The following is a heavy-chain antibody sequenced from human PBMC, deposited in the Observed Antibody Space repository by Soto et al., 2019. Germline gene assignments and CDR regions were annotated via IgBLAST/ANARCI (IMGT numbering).Heavy chain of an antibody. CDR1: GVSIHNSHSF. Sequence: AETLSLSCAVSGVSIHNSHSFWSWIRHPPGKGLQFIASVYHNGGAHYNSSLKSRVTISVDTANNQVSLRMRSLTAADTAFYYCGRVVEGATRHTDPDSWGQGILVTVSS. CDR3: GRVVEGATRHTDPDS. J-gene: IGHJ5*01. D-gene: IGHD2-21*01. CDR2: VYHNGGA. V-gene: IGHV4-39*01.